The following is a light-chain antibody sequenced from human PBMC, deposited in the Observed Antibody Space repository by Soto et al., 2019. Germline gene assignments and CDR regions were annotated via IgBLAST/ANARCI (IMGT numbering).Light chain of an antibody. CDR1: QSLLWSPKTKNY. J-gene: IGKJ2*01. CDR3: QQYHRIPET. Sequence: DVVMTQSPDSLAVSLGERATIKGKSGQSLLWSPKTKNYLAWYQQKPGQPPKLLISWASTRESGVPDRFSGSGSETDFTLTISSLQAEDVAVYYCQQYHRIPETFGQGTRLEIK. V-gene: IGKV4-1*01. CDR2: WAS.